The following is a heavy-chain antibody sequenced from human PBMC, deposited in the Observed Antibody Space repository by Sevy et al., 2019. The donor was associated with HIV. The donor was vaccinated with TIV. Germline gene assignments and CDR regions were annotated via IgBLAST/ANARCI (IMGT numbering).Heavy chain of an antibody. CDR2: IWYDGSNT. V-gene: IGHV3-33*01. Sequence: GGSLRLSCAASGFIFSYYGMHWVRQAPGKGLEWVAVIWYDGSNTISADSVKGRFTISRDNSKNILYLQMNSLRDEDTAVYYCARDPHDIMLRGSYYLYWGQGTRVTVSS. CDR1: GFIFSYYG. D-gene: IGHD1-26*01. CDR3: ARDPHDIMLRGSYYLY. J-gene: IGHJ4*02.